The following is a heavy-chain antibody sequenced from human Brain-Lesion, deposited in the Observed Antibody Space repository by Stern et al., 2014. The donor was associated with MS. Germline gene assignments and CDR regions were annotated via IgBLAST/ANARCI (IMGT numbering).Heavy chain of an antibody. CDR2: IYYSGDT. V-gene: IGHV4-39*02. D-gene: IGHD2-15*01. CDR1: GGSVSSTSYA. J-gene: IGHJ5*02. Sequence: QLVESGPGLVKPSETLSLTCTVAGGSVSSTSYAWAWIRQPPGKGLEWIGTIYYSGDTYYSPSLKSRLTISLATSKNHVSLQLRSLTAADTAVYYCAGEEDIRYCSGGSCTGNWFDPWGQGTLVTVSS. CDR3: AGEEDIRYCSGGSCTGNWFDP.